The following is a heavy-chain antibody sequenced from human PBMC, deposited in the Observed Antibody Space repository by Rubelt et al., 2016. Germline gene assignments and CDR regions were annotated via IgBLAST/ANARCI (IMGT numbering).Heavy chain of an antibody. CDR1: GSTFSNYA. V-gene: IGHV3-23*01. J-gene: IGHJ4*02. D-gene: IGHD3-3*02. CDR2: ISGSGGNT. Sequence: VQLLDSGGGLVQPGGSLRLSCATSGSTFSNYAMSWVRQAPGKGLEWVSAISGSGGNTYYADFAKGRVTISRDNSKNTLYLQMNSLRAEDTAVSYCSNDYHLHGSRGPFQYWCQGTLVTVSS. CDR3: SNDYHLHGSRGPFQY.